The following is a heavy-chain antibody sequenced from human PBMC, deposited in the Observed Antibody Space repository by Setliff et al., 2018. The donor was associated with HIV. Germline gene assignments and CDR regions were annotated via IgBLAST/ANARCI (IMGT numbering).Heavy chain of an antibody. V-gene: IGHV1-18*01. J-gene: IGHJ6*03. CDR2: ISPYSGKK. Sequence: ASVKVSCKASGYTFTNYGISWVRQAPGEGLEWMGWISPYSGKKKYARNVGDRVTMTTDASTSTAYMDVRSLKSNDTAVYYCGRGRGSEGYYYMDVWGKGTTVTVSS. CDR3: GRGRGSEGYYYMDV. CDR1: GYTFTNYG. D-gene: IGHD3-10*01.